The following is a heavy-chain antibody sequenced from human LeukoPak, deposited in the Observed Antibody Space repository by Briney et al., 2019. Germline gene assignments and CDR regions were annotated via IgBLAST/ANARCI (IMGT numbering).Heavy chain of an antibody. J-gene: IGHJ4*02. CDR3: ARGNLWFGELVY. D-gene: IGHD3-10*01. CDR2: ISSSPSYI. CDR1: GFTFSSYG. V-gene: IGHV3-21*01. Sequence: GGSLRLSCAASGFTFSSYGMSWVRQAPGKGLEWVSSISSSPSYIYYADSVKGRFTISRDDAKNSLYLQMNSLRAEDTAVYYCARGNLWFGELVYWGQGTLVTVSS.